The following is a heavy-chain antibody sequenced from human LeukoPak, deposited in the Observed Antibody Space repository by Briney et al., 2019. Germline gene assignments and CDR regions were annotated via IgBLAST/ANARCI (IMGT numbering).Heavy chain of an antibody. CDR2: ISGSGGST. CDR3: ANTDPSVTDYCDGSGYYYGYF. V-gene: IGHV3-23*01. J-gene: IGHJ4*02. D-gene: IGHD3-22*01. Sequence: PGGSLRLSCAASGFTFSSYAMSWVRQAPGKGLEWVSAISGSGGSTYYADSVKGRSTISRDNSKNTLYLQMNSLRAEDTAVYYCANTDPSVTDYCDGSGYYYGYFWGPGTLVTVSS. CDR1: GFTFSSYA.